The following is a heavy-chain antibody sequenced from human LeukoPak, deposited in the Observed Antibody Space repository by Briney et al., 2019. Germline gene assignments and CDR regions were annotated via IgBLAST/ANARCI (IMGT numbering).Heavy chain of an antibody. CDR3: ARGYSSSPINWFDP. CDR2: IYYSGST. V-gene: IGHV4-59*01. CDR1: GGSISSYY. Sequence: SETLSLTCTVSGGSISSYYWSWIRQPPGKGLEWIGYIYYSGSTNYNPSLKGRVTISVDTSKNQFSLKLSSVTAADTAVYYCARGYSSSPINWFDPWGQGTLVTVSS. J-gene: IGHJ5*02. D-gene: IGHD6-6*01.